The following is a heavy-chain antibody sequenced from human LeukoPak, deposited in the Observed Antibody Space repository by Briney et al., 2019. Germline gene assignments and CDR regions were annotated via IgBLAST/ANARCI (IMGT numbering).Heavy chain of an antibody. D-gene: IGHD1-26*01. V-gene: IGHV1-69*05. CDR3: ARVGSALGADDFDY. J-gene: IGHJ4*02. CDR1: GGTFSSYA. CDR2: IIPIFGTA. Sequence: ASVEVSCKASGGTFSSYAISWVRQAPGQGLEWMGGIIPIFGTANYAQKFQGRVTITTDESTSTAYMELSSLRSEDTAVYYCARVGSALGADDFDYWGQGTLVTVSS.